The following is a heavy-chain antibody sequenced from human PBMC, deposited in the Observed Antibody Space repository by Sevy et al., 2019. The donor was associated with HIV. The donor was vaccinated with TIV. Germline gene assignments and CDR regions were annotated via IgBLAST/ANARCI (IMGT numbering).Heavy chain of an antibody. D-gene: IGHD4-4*01. V-gene: IGHV3-64*01. CDR1: GFTFSSYV. J-gene: IGHJ4*02. CDR2: INSNGGNT. Sequence: GGSLRLSCVASGFTFSSYVMHWVRQAPGKGLEYVSAINSNGGNTDYANSVKGRFIISRDNSKNTLYLQMGSLRADDMAVYYCAGPRGGATITTGFFDYWGQGALVTVSS. CDR3: AGPRGGATITTGFFDY.